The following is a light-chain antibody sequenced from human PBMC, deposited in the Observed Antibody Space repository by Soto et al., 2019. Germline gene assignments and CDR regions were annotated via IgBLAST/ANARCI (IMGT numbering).Light chain of an antibody. Sequence: DIQMTQSPSTLSASVGDRVTITCRASQSINTWLAWYQQKQGKAPKLLIYDASSLESGVPSRLSGSGSGTEFTLTISSLQPDDFATYYCQQFGTFGQGTKVQIQ. CDR2: DAS. CDR1: QSINTW. CDR3: QQFGT. J-gene: IGKJ1*01. V-gene: IGKV1-5*01.